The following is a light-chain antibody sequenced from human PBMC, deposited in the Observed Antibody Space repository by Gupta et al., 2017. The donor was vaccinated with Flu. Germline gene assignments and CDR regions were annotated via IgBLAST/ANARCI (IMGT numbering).Light chain of an antibody. J-gene: IGKJ4*01. CDR1: QSVGSY. Sequence: EIVLTQSPATLSLSPGERATLSCRASQSVGSYLAWYQQKPGQAPRRLIYDASNRATGIPARFSGSGSGTDFTLTISSLEPEDFAVYYCQQRSSWLTFGGGTKVEIK. V-gene: IGKV3-11*01. CDR3: QQRSSWLT. CDR2: DAS.